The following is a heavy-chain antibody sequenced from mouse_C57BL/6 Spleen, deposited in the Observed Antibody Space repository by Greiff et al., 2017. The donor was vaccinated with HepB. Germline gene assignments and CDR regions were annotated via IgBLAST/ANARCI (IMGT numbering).Heavy chain of an antibody. V-gene: IGHV2-2*01. CDR1: GFSLTSYG. CDR2: ICSGGST. D-gene: IGHD1-1*01. J-gene: IGHJ3*01. Sequence: QVQLQQSGPGLVQPSQSLSITCTVSGFSLTSYGVHWVRQSPGKGLEWLGVICSGGSTDYNAAFISRLSISKDNTKSQVFFIMNSLQADDTAIYYCARKGYYAALAYWGQGTLVTVSA. CDR3: ARKGYYAALAY.